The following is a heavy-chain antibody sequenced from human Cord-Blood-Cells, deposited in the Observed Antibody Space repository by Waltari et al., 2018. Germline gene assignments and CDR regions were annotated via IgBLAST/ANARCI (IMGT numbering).Heavy chain of an antibody. J-gene: IGHJ4*02. V-gene: IGHV3-23*01. Sequence: EVQLLESGGGLVQPGGSLRLSCAASGFTFRRYPMSWVRQAPGKGLEWVSAISGSGGSTYYADSVKGRFTISRDNSKNTLYLQMNSLRAEDTAVYYCAKVGGVPAAILIHFDYWGQGTLVTVSS. CDR3: AKVGGVPAAILIHFDY. D-gene: IGHD2-2*02. CDR2: ISGSGGST. CDR1: GFTFRRYP.